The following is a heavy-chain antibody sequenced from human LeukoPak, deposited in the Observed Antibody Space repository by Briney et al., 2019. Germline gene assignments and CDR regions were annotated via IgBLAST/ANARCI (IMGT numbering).Heavy chain of an antibody. CDR1: GGSVSSYY. D-gene: IGHD1-14*01. Sequence: SPSETLSLTCSVSGGSVSSYYWSWIRQSPGKGLEWIGYIHNSGRTNYNPSLKSRVTGFVDTSKNQASLRLSSVTAADTAVYYCARHGTISSESYFDYWGQGALVTVSS. CDR2: IHNSGRT. CDR3: ARHGTISSESYFDY. J-gene: IGHJ4*02. V-gene: IGHV4-59*08.